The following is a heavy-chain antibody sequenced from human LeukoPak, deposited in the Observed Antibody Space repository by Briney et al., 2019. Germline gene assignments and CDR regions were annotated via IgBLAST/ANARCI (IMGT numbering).Heavy chain of an antibody. Sequence: PSQTLSLTCTVSGGSISSSSYYWGWIRQPPGKGLEWIGRIYYSGSTYYNPSLKSRVTISVDTSKNQFSLKLSSVTAADTAVYYCARDGRYYDSSGYYDYFDYWGQGTLVTVSS. J-gene: IGHJ4*02. CDR1: GGSISSSSYY. CDR3: ARDGRYYDSSGYYDYFDY. D-gene: IGHD3-22*01. CDR2: IYYSGST. V-gene: IGHV4-39*07.